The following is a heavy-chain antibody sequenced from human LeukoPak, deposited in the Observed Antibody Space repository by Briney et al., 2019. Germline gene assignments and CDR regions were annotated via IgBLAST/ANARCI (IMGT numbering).Heavy chain of an antibody. V-gene: IGHV4-59*01. CDR1: GGSISTYY. CDR2: VYYSVST. D-gene: IGHD1-14*01. Sequence: PSETLSLTCTVSGGSISTYYWSWIRQPPGKGLEWIGSVYYSVSTVYNPSLKSRLTISVDTSKNQFSLNLESVTAADTALYYCARNSSSGWFAPWGQGTLVTVSS. CDR3: ARNSSSGWFAP. J-gene: IGHJ5*02.